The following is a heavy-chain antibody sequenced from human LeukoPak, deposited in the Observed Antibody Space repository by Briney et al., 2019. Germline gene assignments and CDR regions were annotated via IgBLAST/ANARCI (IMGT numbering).Heavy chain of an antibody. D-gene: IGHD1-1*01. CDR1: GFTFSSYA. CDR3: ARGVGTDDAFDI. Sequence: GGSLRLSCAASGFTFSSYAMSWVRQAPGKGLEWVSAISGSGGSTYYADSVKGRFTISRDNAKNSLYLQMNSLRAEDTALYYCARGVGTDDAFDIWGQGTMVTVSS. V-gene: IGHV3-23*01. CDR2: ISGSGGST. J-gene: IGHJ3*02.